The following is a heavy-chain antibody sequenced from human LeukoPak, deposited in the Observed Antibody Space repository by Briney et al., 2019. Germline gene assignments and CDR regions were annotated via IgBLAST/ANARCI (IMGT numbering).Heavy chain of an antibody. V-gene: IGHV1-69*13. D-gene: IGHD3-10*01. J-gene: IGHJ5*02. CDR3: ARDGSYYYGSGSYCNPPYLSSYDPALFRGHHWFDP. CDR1: GGTFSSYA. CDR2: IIPIFGTA. Sequence: ASVKVSCKASGGTFSSYAISWVRQAPGQGLEWMGGIIPIFGTANYAQKFQGRVTITADESTSTAYMELSSLRSEDTAVYYCARDGSYYYGSGSYCNPPYLSSYDPALFRGHHWFDPWGQGTLVTVSS.